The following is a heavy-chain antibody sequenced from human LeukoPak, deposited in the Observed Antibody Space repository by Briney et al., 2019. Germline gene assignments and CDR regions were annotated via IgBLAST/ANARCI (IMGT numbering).Heavy chain of an antibody. Sequence: GGSLRLSCVVSGFTFGAFAMHWVRQAPGKGLEWVAVITYDGSNEYYLDSVKGRFTISRDNAKNSVYLQMNSLRAEDTAVYYCARDDPSMIAALHYWGQGTLVTVSS. CDR2: ITYDGSNE. D-gene: IGHD6-6*01. V-gene: IGHV3-30-3*01. CDR3: ARDDPSMIAALHY. J-gene: IGHJ4*02. CDR1: GFTFGAFA.